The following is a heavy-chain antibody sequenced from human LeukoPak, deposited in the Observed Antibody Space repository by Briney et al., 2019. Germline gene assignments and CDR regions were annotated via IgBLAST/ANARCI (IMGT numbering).Heavy chain of an antibody. D-gene: IGHD2-21*01. CDR1: GFTLSSYA. CDR3: AKGPLNCGGDCYPSYNWFDP. CDR2: ISDSGGST. Sequence: GGSLRLSCAASGFTLSSYAMSWVRQAPGKGLEWVSAISDSGGSTYYADSVKGRFTISRDNSKNTLYLQVNSLRAEDTAVYYCAKGPLNCGGDCYPSYNWFDPWGQGTLVTVSS. J-gene: IGHJ5*02. V-gene: IGHV3-23*01.